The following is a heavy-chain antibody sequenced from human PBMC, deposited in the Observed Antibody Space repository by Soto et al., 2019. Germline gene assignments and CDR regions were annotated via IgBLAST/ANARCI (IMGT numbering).Heavy chain of an antibody. D-gene: IGHD3-10*01. CDR1: GGSISSGGDS. CDR3: ARDPSGSGPNFDY. V-gene: IGHV4-30-2*01. Sequence: SETLSLTCAVSGGSISSGGDSWSWIRLPPGKGLEWIGYIDHSGSTYYNPSLKSRVTISVDTSKNQLSLKLSSVTAADTAVYYCARDPSGSGPNFDYWGQGALVTVS. CDR2: IDHSGST. J-gene: IGHJ4*02.